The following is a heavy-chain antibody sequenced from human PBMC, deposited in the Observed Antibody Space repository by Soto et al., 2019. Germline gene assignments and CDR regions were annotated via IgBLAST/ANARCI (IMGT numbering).Heavy chain of an antibody. J-gene: IGHJ6*02. CDR1: GCTFSLYS. D-gene: IGHD3-10*01. Sequence: EVQLVESGGGLVQPGGSLRLSCAASGCTFSLYSMSWVRQALGKGLEWVSYISRSSTGIHYADSVKGRFTISRDDATNSMNLQMNSLRDGDTAVYYCARAVTWGLDVWGQGTTVSISS. V-gene: IGHV3-48*02. CDR2: ISRSSTGI. CDR3: ARAVTWGLDV.